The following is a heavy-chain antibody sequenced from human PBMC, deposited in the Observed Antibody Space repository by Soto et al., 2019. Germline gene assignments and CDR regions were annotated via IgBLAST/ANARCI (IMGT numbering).Heavy chain of an antibody. V-gene: IGHV4-39*01. CDR2: IYYSGST. D-gene: IGHD6-19*01. CDR3: ARLQLAVVLTTKYYYYYGMDV. CDR1: GGSISISSYY. Sequence: SETLSLTCTVSGGSISISSYYWGWIRHPPGKGLEWIGSIYYSGSTYYNPSLKSRVTISVDTSKNQFSLKLSSVTAADTAVYYCARLQLAVVLTTKYYYYYGMDVWGQGTTVTVSS. J-gene: IGHJ6*02.